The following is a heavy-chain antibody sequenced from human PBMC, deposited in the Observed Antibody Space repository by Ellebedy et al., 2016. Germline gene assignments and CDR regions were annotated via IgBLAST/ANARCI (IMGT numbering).Heavy chain of an antibody. CDR3: ARERVDTATYYGMDV. D-gene: IGHD5-18*01. Sequence: ASVKVSXKASGYTFTSYGISWVRQAPGQGLEWMGIINPSGGSTSYAQKFQGRVTMTRDTSTSTVYMELSSLRSEDTAVYYCARERVDTATYYGMDVWGQGTTVTVSS. CDR1: GYTFTSYG. CDR2: INPSGGST. V-gene: IGHV1-46*01. J-gene: IGHJ6*02.